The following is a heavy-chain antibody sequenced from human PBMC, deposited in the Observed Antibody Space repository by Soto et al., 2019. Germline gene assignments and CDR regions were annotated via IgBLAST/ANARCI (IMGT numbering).Heavy chain of an antibody. CDR1: GFTVDNFD. CDR2: IQSGGVT. CDR3: VRVLYDSGVVDF. J-gene: IGHJ4*02. Sequence: QLVESGGGLFQAGGSTRLSCLVSGFTVDNFDMAWVRQAPGKGLEWASIIQSGGVTYYPDSAQGHFTISRDNSKNAVYLQMNSLRVEDTGVYSCVRVLYDSGVVDFWGQGSLITVS. V-gene: IGHV3-53*01. D-gene: IGHD5-12*01.